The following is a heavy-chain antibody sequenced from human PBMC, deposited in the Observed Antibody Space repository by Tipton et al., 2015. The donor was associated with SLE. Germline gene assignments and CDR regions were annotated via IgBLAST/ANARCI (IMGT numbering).Heavy chain of an antibody. CDR1: GGSISSYY. J-gene: IGHJ5*02. V-gene: IGHV4-4*08. Sequence: TLSLTCTVSGGSISSYYWSWIRQPPGKGLEWIGYIYTSGNTNYNPSLKSRVTISVDTSKNQFSLKLSSVTAADTAVYCCAREPYYYDSSGYYVSWFDPWGQGTLVTVSS. D-gene: IGHD3-22*01. CDR3: AREPYYYDSSGYYVSWFDP. CDR2: IYTSGNT.